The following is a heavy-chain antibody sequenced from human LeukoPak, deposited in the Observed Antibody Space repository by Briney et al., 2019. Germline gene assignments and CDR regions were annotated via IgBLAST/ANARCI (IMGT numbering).Heavy chain of an antibody. CDR3: ARAVAGPSGRFDY. CDR2: ISGSGSTL. J-gene: IGHJ4*02. CDR1: GFTFSDYY. D-gene: IGHD6-19*01. V-gene: IGHV3-11*01. Sequence: GGSLRLSCAASGFTFSDYYVSWIRQAPGKGLEWVSYISGSGSTLYYADSVKGRFTISRDNAKNSLYLQMNSLRAEDTAVYYCARAVAGPSGRFDYWGQGTLVTVSS.